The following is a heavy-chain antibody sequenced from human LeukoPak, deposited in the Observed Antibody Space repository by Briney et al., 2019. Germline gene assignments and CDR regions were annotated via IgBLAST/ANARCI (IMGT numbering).Heavy chain of an antibody. Sequence: SETLSLTCTVSGGSISSYYWSWIRQPPGKGLEWIGYIYYSGSTNYNPSLKSRVTISVDTSKNQFSLKLSSETAADTAVYYCARDNWNYGSSMDVWGQGTTVTVSS. CDR1: GGSISSYY. V-gene: IGHV4-59*01. CDR3: ARDNWNYGSSMDV. J-gene: IGHJ6*02. CDR2: IYYSGST. D-gene: IGHD1-7*01.